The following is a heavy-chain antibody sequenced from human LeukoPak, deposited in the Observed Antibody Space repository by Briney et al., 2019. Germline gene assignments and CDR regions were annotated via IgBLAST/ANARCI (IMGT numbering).Heavy chain of an antibody. J-gene: IGHJ4*02. CDR1: GFTFDDYG. CDR2: INWNGGST. Sequence: GGSLRLSCAASGFTFDDYGMSWVRQAPGKGLEWVSGINWNGGSTGYADSVKGRFTISRDNAKNSLYLQMNSLRAEDTALYYCARDERYYDSTGYYSPFDYWGPGTLVTVSS. CDR3: ARDERYYDSTGYYSPFDY. V-gene: IGHV3-20*04. D-gene: IGHD3-22*01.